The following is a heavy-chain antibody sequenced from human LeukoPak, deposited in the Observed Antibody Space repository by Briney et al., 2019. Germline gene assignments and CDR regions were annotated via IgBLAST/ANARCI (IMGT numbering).Heavy chain of an antibody. J-gene: IGHJ4*02. D-gene: IGHD6-13*01. CDR3: GRVIAGAIDY. CDR1: GFTFGGYS. Sequence: GGSLRPSCAASGFTFGGYSMTWVRQAPGKGLEWVANINLDGSDTFYVGFVKGRFTISRDNADNSLYLQMNSLRAEDTAVYYCGRVIAGAIDYWGQGTLVTVSS. V-gene: IGHV3-7*01. CDR2: INLDGSDT.